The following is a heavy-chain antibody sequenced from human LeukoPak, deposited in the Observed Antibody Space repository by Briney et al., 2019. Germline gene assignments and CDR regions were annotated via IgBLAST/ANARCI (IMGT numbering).Heavy chain of an antibody. CDR2: LYGGGST. D-gene: IGHD5-12*01. CDR3: AREWGSGYFSLDY. J-gene: IGHJ4*02. V-gene: IGHV3-53*01. Sequence: GGSLRLSCAASGLTVSSNYMTWVRQAPGKGLEWVSVLYGGGSTYYIDSVKGRFTISRDDSRNTLYLQMNSLRVEDTAVYYCAREWGSGYFSLDYWGQGTLVTVSS. CDR1: GLTVSSNY.